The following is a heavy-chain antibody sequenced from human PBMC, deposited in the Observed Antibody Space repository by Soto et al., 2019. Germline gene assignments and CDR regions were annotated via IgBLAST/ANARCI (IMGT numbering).Heavy chain of an antibody. CDR2: ISYDGSNK. J-gene: IGHJ4*02. Sequence: QVQLVESGGGVVQPGRSLRLSCAASGFTFSSYGMHWVRQAPGKGLEWVAVISYDGSNKYYADSVKGRFTISRDNSKNTLDLQMNGLRAEDTAVYYCAKETYSGPLDYGGQGTLVTVSS. V-gene: IGHV3-30*18. CDR1: GFTFSSYG. CDR3: AKETYSGPLDY. D-gene: IGHD2-15*01.